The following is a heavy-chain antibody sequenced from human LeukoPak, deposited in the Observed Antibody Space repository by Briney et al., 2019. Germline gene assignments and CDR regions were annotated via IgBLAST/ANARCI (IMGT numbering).Heavy chain of an antibody. CDR2: FSDSGNT. Sequence: PSGTLSLPFTVSGGSISNHYWSWIRQPPGRGLEWIGYFSDSGNTIYNPSLKSRVTILGDTSKNQFSLKLSSVTAADTAVYYCARHATGSYSVPWLDPWGQGTRVTVST. V-gene: IGHV4-59*08. CDR3: ARHATGSYSVPWLDP. CDR1: GGSISNHY. D-gene: IGHD3-10*01. J-gene: IGHJ5*02.